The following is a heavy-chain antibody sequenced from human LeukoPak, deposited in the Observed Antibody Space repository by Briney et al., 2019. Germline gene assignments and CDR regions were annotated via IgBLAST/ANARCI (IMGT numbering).Heavy chain of an antibody. CDR3: AKRGVVIRVILVGFHKEAYYFDS. J-gene: IGHJ4*02. CDR2: ISGSGGGT. CDR1: GITLSNYG. D-gene: IGHD3-22*01. V-gene: IGHV3-23*01. Sequence: AGGSLRLSCAVSGITLSNYGVSWVRQAPGKGLEWVAGISGSGGGTYYGDSVKGRFTISRDNPKNTLYLQMNSLRAEDTAVYFCAKRGVVIRVILVGFHKEAYYFDSWGQGALVTVSS.